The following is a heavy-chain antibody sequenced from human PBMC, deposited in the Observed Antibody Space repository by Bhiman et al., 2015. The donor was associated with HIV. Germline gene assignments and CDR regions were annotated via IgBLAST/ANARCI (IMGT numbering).Heavy chain of an antibody. V-gene: IGHV3-23*04. CDR3: ASEGMDV. CDR2: ISGSGGNT. J-gene: IGHJ6*02. Sequence: EVQLVESGGGLVQPGRSLRLSCAASGFTFDDYAMHWVRQAPGKGLEWVSAISGSGGNTYYADSVKGRFTISRDNSKNTLYLQMNSLRAEDTAVYYCASEGMDVWGQGTTVTVSS. CDR1: GFTFDDYA.